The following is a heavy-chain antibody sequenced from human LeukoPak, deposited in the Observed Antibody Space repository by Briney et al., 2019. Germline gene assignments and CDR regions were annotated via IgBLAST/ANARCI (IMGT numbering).Heavy chain of an antibody. V-gene: IGHV4-59*01. Sequence: SETLSLTCTVSGGSMSSYYWSWIRQPPGKGLEWIGYVYYSGTTSYNPSLKSRVTISLDTSKNQFSLNLRSVIAADTAVYYCARARLSTYYDYVWGSYRYVFDYWGQGTLVTVSS. CDR3: ARARLSTYYDYVWGSYRYVFDY. CDR1: GGSMSSYY. J-gene: IGHJ4*02. D-gene: IGHD3-16*02. CDR2: VYYSGTT.